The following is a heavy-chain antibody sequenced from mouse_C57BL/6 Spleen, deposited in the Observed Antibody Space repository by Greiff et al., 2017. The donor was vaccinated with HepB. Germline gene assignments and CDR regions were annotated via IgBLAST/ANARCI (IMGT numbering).Heavy chain of an antibody. V-gene: IGHV1-78*01. J-gene: IGHJ3*01. D-gene: IGHD3-2*02. Sequence: QVQLKQSDAELVKPGASVKKSCKVSGYTFTDHTIHWMKQRPEQGLEWIGYIYTREGSTKYNEKFKGKATWTADKSSSRAYMKLNSLTSEDSAVFVLARGLRRQASWGQGTLVTVSA. CDR1: GYTFTDHT. CDR3: ARGLRRQAS. CDR2: IYTREGST.